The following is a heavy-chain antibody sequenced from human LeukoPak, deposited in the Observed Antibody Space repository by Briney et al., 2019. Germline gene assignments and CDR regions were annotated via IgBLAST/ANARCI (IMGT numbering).Heavy chain of an antibody. CDR1: GFTFSSYS. V-gene: IGHV3-48*04. CDR3: ARESVSTMVREAGWFDP. D-gene: IGHD3-10*01. J-gene: IGHJ5*02. CDR2: ISSSSSTI. Sequence: PGGSLRLSCAASGFTFSSYSMNWARQAPGKGLEWVSYISSSSSTIYYADSVKGRFTISRDNAKNSLYLQMNSLRAEDTAVYYCARESVSTMVREAGWFDPWGQGTLVTVSS.